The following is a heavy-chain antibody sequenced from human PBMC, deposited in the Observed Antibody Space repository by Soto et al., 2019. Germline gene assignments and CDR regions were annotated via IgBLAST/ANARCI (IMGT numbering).Heavy chain of an antibody. V-gene: IGHV3-64*01. Sequence: GGSLRLSCAASGFTFSSYAMHWVRQAPGKGLEYVSAISSNGGSTYYANSVKGRFTISRDNSKNTLYLQMGSLRAEDMAVPLVVPAASDSVLRFLEWLWGYYYYYMDVWGKGTTVTVSS. D-gene: IGHD3-3*01. CDR2: ISSNGGST. CDR1: GFTFSSYA. J-gene: IGHJ6*03. CDR3: VPAASDSVLRFLEWLWGYYYYYMDV.